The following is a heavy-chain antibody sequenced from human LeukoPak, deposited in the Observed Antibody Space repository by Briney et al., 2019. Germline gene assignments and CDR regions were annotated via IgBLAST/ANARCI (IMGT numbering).Heavy chain of an antibody. Sequence: AASVKVSCKASGGTFSSYAISWVRQAPGQGLEWMGRIIPILGIANYAQKFQGRVTITADKSTSTAYMELSSLRSEDTAVYYCATVPKQLVQNIYYYYYYMDVWGKGTTVTVSS. D-gene: IGHD6-13*01. CDR1: GGTFSSYA. CDR3: ATVPKQLVQNIYYYYYYMDV. J-gene: IGHJ6*03. V-gene: IGHV1-69*04. CDR2: IIPILGIA.